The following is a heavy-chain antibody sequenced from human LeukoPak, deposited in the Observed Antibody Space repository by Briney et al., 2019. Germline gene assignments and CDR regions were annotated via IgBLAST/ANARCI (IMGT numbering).Heavy chain of an antibody. J-gene: IGHJ3*02. CDR1: GGSISSYY. D-gene: IGHD3-22*01. CDR2: IYTSGST. CDR3: AKSNGYGLIDI. Sequence: SETLSLTCTVSGGSISSYYWSWIRQPPGKGLEWIGYIYTSGSTNYSPSLKSRVTISLDTSRNQFSLKLNSVTAADTAVYYCAKSNGYGLIDIWGQGTMVTVSS. V-gene: IGHV4-4*08.